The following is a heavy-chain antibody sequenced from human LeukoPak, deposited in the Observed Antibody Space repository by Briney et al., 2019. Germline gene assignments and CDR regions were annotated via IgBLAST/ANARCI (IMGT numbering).Heavy chain of an antibody. J-gene: IGHJ4*02. CDR1: GGSISSGSYY. CDR2: IYTSGST. V-gene: IGHV4-61*02. Sequence: PSQTLSLTCTVSGGSISSGSYYWSWIRQPAGKGLEWIGRIYTSGSTNYNPSLKSRVTMSVDTSKNQFSLKLSSVTAADTAVYYCARAPYPYYFDYWGQGTLVTVSS. CDR3: ARAPYPYYFDY.